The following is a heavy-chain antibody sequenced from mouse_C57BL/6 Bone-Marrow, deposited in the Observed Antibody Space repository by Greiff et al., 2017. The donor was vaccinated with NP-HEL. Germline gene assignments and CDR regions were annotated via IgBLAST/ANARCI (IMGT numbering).Heavy chain of an antibody. V-gene: IGHV1-64*01. CDR2: IHPNSGST. D-gene: IGHD3-1*01. J-gene: IGHJ2*01. CDR3: ARSGLFDY. CDR1: GYTFTSYW. Sequence: VKLMESGAELVKPGASVKLSCKASGYTFTSYWMHWVKQRPGQGLEWIGMIHPNSGSTNYNEKFKSKATLTVDKSSSTAYMQLSSLTSEDSAVYYCARSGLFDYWGQGTTLTVSS.